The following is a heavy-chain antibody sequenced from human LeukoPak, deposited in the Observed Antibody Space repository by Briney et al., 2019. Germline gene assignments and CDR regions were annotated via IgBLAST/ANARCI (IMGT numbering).Heavy chain of an antibody. Sequence: PGESLRLSCEASGFAFSDYYISWIRRTQGKGLEWISYISSIGSDKYYIDSVKGRFTVSRDNTKNTVELQMNSLRVDDTALYYCAREKWAGTTNAFGPFDLWGQGTIVTVSS. CDR2: ISSIGSDK. CDR1: GFAFSDYY. V-gene: IGHV3-11*04. D-gene: IGHD1-7*01. J-gene: IGHJ4*02. CDR3: AREKWAGTTNAFGPFDL.